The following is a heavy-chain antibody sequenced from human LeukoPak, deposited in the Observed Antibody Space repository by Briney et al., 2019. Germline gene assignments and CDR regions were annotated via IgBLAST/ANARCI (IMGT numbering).Heavy chain of an antibody. V-gene: IGHV3-33*08. CDR1: GFTFRNFG. CDR3: ARDCHGPDY. CDR2: IWCDGNNK. Sequence: GGSLRLSCAASGFTFRNFGMHWVRQAPGKGLEWVAVIWCDGNNKYYADSVKGRFTISRDNSKNTLYLQMKSLRTEDKAVYYCARDCHGPDYWGQGTLVTVSS. D-gene: IGHD5-24*01. J-gene: IGHJ4*02.